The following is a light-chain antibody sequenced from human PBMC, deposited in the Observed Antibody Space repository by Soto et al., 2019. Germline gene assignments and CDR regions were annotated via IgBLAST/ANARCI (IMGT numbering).Light chain of an antibody. CDR2: GAS. Sequence: DIVLTQSPGTLSLSPGERATLSCRASQSVSTNYLAWYQQKPGQAPRLLIYGASSRATGIPDRFSGSGSGTDFTLTISRLEPEDFAVYYCQQYGASTAWTFGQGTKVEIK. V-gene: IGKV3-20*01. J-gene: IGKJ1*01. CDR1: QSVSTNY. CDR3: QQYGASTAWT.